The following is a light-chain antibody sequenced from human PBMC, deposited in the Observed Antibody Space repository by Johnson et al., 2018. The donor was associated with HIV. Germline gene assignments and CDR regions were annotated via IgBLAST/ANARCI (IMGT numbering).Light chain of an antibody. J-gene: IGLJ1*01. V-gene: IGLV1-51*02. CDR1: SSTIGNNY. Sequence: QSVLTQPPSVSAAPGQKVTISCSGSSSTIGNNYVSWSQQLPGTAPKLLTYKNNKRPSGIPDLFSGSKSGTSATLGITGLQTGDEADYYCGTWDTSLSAGGVFGTGTKVTVL. CDR3: GTWDTSLSAGGV. CDR2: KNN.